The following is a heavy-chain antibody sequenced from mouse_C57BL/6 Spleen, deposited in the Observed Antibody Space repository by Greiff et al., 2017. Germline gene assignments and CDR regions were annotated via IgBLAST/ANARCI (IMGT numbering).Heavy chain of an antibody. Sequence: EVMLVESGGDLVKPGGSLKLSCAASGFTFSSYGMSWVRQTPDKRLEWVATISSGGSYTYYPDSVKGRFTISRDNAKNTLYLQMSSLKSEDTAMYYCARYDDGYYGAMDYWGQGTSVTVSA. D-gene: IGHD2-3*01. CDR3: ARYDDGYYGAMDY. CDR1: GFTFSSYG. V-gene: IGHV5-6*01. J-gene: IGHJ4*01. CDR2: ISSGGSYT.